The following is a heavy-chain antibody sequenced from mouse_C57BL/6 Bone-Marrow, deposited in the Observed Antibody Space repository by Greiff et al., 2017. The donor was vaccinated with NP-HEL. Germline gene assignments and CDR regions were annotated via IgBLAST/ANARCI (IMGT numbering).Heavy chain of an antibody. J-gene: IGHJ1*03. CDR2: IYPGDGDT. V-gene: IGHV1-80*01. CDR3: ARCYGSSYGYFDV. D-gene: IGHD1-1*01. CDR1: GYAFSSYW. Sequence: QVQLQQSGAELVKPGASVKISCKASGYAFSSYWMNWVKQRPGKGLEWIGQIYPGDGDTNHNGKFKGKATLTADKSSSTAYMQLSSLTSEDSAVYFCARCYGSSYGYFDVWGTGTTVTVSS.